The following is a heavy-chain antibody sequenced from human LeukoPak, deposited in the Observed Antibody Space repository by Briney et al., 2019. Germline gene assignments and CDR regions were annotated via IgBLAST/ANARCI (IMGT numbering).Heavy chain of an antibody. CDR1: GFTFSSYS. J-gene: IGHJ4*02. D-gene: IGHD3-3*01. CDR3: ARDLRIRFLVWLSARGFDY. CDR2: ISSSSSYI. Sequence: GGSLRLSCAASGFTFSSYSMNWVRQAPGKGLEWVSSISSSSSYIYYADSVKGRFTISRDNAKNSLYLQMNSLRAEDTAVYYCARDLRIRFLVWLSARGFDYWGQGTLVTVSS. V-gene: IGHV3-21*01.